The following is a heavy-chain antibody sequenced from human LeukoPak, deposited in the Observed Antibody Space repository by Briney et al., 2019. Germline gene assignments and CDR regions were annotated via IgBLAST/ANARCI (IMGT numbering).Heavy chain of an antibody. Sequence: PSETLSLTCAVYGGSISSYYWSWIRQPPGKGLEWIGYIYYSGSTNYNPSLKSRVTISVDTSKNQFSLKLSSVTAADTAVYYCARRRPHYYGSGSYVFDYWGQGTLVTVSS. V-gene: IGHV4-59*08. CDR3: ARRRPHYYGSGSYVFDY. CDR1: GGSISSYY. CDR2: IYYSGST. J-gene: IGHJ4*02. D-gene: IGHD3-10*01.